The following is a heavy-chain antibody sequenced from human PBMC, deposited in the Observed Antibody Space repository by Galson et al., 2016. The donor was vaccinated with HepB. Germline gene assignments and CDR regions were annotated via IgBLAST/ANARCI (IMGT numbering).Heavy chain of an antibody. J-gene: IGHJ6*02. Sequence: SLRLSCAASGFNFSTYGMHWVRQAPGKGLEWVAVIWYDATNKYYADYVKGRFAISRDNSKNTLYLQMNSLGAEETAVYYCAREAYYDFWSGYYGYDFYDYGMDVWGQGTTVAVSS. D-gene: IGHD3-3*01. CDR2: IWYDATNK. CDR3: AREAYYDFWSGYYGYDFYDYGMDV. CDR1: GFNFSTYG. V-gene: IGHV3-33*01.